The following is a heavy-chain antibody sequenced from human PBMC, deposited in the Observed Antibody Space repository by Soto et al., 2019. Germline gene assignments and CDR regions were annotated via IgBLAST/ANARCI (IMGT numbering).Heavy chain of an antibody. J-gene: IGHJ3*02. CDR1: GFTFSAYY. CDR2: ISNSDDTT. Sequence: QVQLVESGGGLVKPGGSLRLSCAASGFTFSAYYMSWIRQAPGKGLEWVSYISNSDDTTYYADSVKGRFTISGDNAKNSLYLQMNSLRAEDTAVYYCARDALFSRSGKLDAFDIWGQGTMVTVSS. CDR3: ARDALFSRSGKLDAFDI. D-gene: IGHD3-10*01. V-gene: IGHV3-11*01.